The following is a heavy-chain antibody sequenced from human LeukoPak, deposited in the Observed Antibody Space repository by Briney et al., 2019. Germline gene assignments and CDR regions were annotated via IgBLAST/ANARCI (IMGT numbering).Heavy chain of an antibody. D-gene: IGHD4-17*01. CDR2: IYYSGST. J-gene: IGHJ4*02. CDR3: ASGFRIYGDGY. Sequence: SQTLSLTCTVSGDSISSSGSYWSWIRQPPGKGLEWIGYIYYSGSTNYNPSLKSRVTISVDTSKNQFSLKLSSVTAADTAAYYCASGFRIYGDGYWGQGTLVTVSS. CDR1: GDSISSSGSY. V-gene: IGHV4-61*05.